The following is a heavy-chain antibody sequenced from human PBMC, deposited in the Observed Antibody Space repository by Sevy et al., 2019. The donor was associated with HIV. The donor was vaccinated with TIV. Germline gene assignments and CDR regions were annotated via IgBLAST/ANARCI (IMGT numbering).Heavy chain of an antibody. V-gene: IGHV3-11*06. CDR1: GFTFSDYH. CDR3: ARRVAAHDGFDI. D-gene: IGHD6-13*01. J-gene: IGHJ3*02. Sequence: GGSLRLSCAASGFTFSDYHMNWIRQAPGKGLEWVSYISSLSTYTNYADSVRGRSTNTRDNAKNSRYLQMNSLRAEETGVYYCARRVAAHDGFDIWGQGTMVTVSS. CDR2: ISSLSTYT.